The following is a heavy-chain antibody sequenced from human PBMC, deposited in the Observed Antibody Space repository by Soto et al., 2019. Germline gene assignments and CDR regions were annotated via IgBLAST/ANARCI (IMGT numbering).Heavy chain of an antibody. CDR3: VKPPAYYYDSSAYYSA. Sequence: PWGSLRLSGSASVFAFSSYDMHWVRLAPGKGLEYVSASTSDGGSTNFADSVKGRFTISRDNSRNMLYLQMSSLRAEDTAIYYCVKPPAYYYDSSAYYSAWGQGTLVTVSS. CDR2: STSDGGST. CDR1: VFAFSSYD. D-gene: IGHD3-22*01. J-gene: IGHJ5*02. V-gene: IGHV3-64D*06.